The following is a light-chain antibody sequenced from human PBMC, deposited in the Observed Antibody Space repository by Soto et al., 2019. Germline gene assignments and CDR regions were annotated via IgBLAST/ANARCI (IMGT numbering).Light chain of an antibody. CDR1: QSISSY. J-gene: IGKJ2*01. V-gene: IGKV1-39*01. Sequence: DIPMTQSPSSLSASVGDRVTITCRASQSISSYLHWYQQKPGKAPKLLIYSASSLQSGVPSRFSGSGSGTDFTLTISSLQPEDFATYYCQQSYSTPYTFGQGTKREIK. CDR2: SAS. CDR3: QQSYSTPYT.